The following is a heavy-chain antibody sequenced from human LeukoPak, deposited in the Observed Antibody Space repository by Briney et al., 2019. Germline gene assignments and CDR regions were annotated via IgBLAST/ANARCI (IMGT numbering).Heavy chain of an antibody. D-gene: IGHD6-19*01. CDR2: ISGSGGSA. J-gene: IGHJ3*02. CDR3: ASSGWYPDAFDI. Sequence: GGSLRLSCAASGFTFSSYAMSWVRQAPGKGLEWVSAISGSGGSAYYADSVKGRFTISRDNSKNTLYLQMNSLRAEDTAVYYCASSGWYPDAFDIWGQGTMVTVSS. V-gene: IGHV3-23*01. CDR1: GFTFSSYA.